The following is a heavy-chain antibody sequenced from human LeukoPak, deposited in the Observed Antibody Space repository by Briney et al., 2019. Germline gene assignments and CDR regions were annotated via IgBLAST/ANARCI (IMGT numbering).Heavy chain of an antibody. CDR3: TTGSIWVGAFDI. CDR2: IRSKANSYAT. D-gene: IGHD7-27*01. Sequence: GGSLKVSCAASGFNFSGSAMHWVRQASGKGLEWVGRIRSKANSYATIYAASVKGGFIISRDDSKDTAYLQMNSLKIDDTAVYYCTTGSIWVGAFDIWGQGTMVTV. CDR1: GFNFSGSA. J-gene: IGHJ3*02. V-gene: IGHV3-73*01.